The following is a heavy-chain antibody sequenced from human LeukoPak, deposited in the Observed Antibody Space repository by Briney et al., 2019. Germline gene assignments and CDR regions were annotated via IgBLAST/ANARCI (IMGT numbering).Heavy chain of an antibody. CDR2: ISSSGSTT. CDR1: GFTFNNYE. D-gene: IGHD3-22*01. CDR3: ARDAYFDKLDY. V-gene: IGHV3-48*03. J-gene: IGHJ4*02. Sequence: GGSLRLCCAASGFTFNNYEMSWVRQAPGKGLEWISYISSSGSTTYYADSVKGRFTISRDNVKNSLYLQMASLRAEDTAVYYCARDAYFDKLDYWGQGTLVTVSS.